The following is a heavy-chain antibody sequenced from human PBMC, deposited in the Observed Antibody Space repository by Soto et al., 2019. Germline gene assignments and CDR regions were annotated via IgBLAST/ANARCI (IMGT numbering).Heavy chain of an antibody. CDR3: ARDECSSTSCYEDY. CDR2: IWYDGSNK. CDR1: GFTFSSYG. V-gene: IGHV3-33*01. J-gene: IGHJ4*02. D-gene: IGHD2-2*01. Sequence: GGSLRLSCAASGFTFSSYGMHWVRQAPGKGLEWVAVIWYDGSNKYYADSVKGRFTISRDNSKNTLYLQMNSLRAEDTAVYYCARDECSSTSCYEDYWGQGTLVTVSS.